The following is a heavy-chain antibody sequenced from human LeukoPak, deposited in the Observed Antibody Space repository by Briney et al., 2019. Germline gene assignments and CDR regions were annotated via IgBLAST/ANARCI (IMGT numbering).Heavy chain of an antibody. J-gene: IGHJ4*02. D-gene: IGHD2-2*01. CDR3: AKDLAPAAY. CDR2: ISYDGSYK. Sequence: QAGGSLRLSRAASGFTFSGCGMHWVRQAPGKGLEWVAVISYDGSYKYYADSVKGRFTISRDNSKKTLFLQMNSLRAEDTAVYYCAKDLAPAAYWGQGTLVTVSS. CDR1: GFTFSGCG. V-gene: IGHV3-30*18.